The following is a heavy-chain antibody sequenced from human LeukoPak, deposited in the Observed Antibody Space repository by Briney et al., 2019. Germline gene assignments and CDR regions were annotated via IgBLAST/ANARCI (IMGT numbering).Heavy chain of an antibody. D-gene: IGHD2-2*01. Sequence: GGSLRLSCAASGFTFSSYAMHWVRQAPGKGLEWVAVISYDGSNKYYADSVKGRFTISRDNSKNTLYLQMNSLRAEDTAVYYCAPRRVVPAAIDRYYFDYWGQGTLVTVSS. V-gene: IGHV3-30-3*01. CDR2: ISYDGSNK. CDR1: GFTFSSYA. J-gene: IGHJ4*02. CDR3: APRRVVPAAIDRYYFDY.